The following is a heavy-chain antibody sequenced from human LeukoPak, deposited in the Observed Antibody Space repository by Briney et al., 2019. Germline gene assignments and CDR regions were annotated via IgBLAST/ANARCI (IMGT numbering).Heavy chain of an antibody. CDR3: AKVKRGKNQWLLPKATDY. CDR2: ISGSGGST. J-gene: IGHJ4*02. V-gene: IGHV3-23*01. CDR1: GFTFSSYA. Sequence: PGGSLRLSCAASGFTFSSYAMSWVRLAPGKGLEWVSAISGSGGSTYYADSVKGRFTISRDNSKNTLYLQMNSLRAEDTAVYYCAKVKRGKNQWLLPKATDYWGQGTLVTVSS. D-gene: IGHD6-19*01.